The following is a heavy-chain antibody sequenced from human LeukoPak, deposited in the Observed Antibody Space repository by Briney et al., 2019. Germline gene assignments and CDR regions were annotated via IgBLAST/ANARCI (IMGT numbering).Heavy chain of an antibody. CDR2: ISNDGSNK. D-gene: IGHD3-22*01. J-gene: IGHJ4*02. CDR3: ARQDSSGYYPWDY. V-gene: IGHV3-30*04. Sequence: PGGSLRLSCAASGFTFSSYTMHWVRQAPGKGLEWVAVISNDGSNKYYADSVKGRFTISRDNTKNTLYLQMNSLRAEDTAVYYCARQDSSGYYPWDYWGQGTLVTVSS. CDR1: GFTFSSYT.